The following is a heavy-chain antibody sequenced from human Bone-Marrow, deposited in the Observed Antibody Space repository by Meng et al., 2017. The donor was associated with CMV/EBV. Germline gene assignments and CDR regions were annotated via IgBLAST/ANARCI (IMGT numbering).Heavy chain of an antibody. CDR2: IYSGGST. V-gene: IGHV3-66*02. J-gene: IGHJ3*02. CDR3: ARDSITYYDILTGYYTHDAFDI. Sequence: GGSLRLSCAASGFTVSSNYMSWVRQAPGKGLEWVSVIYSGGSTYYADSVKGRFTISRDNSKNTLYLQMNSLRAEDTAVYYCARDSITYYDILTGYYTHDAFDIWGQGTMVTVSS. CDR1: GFTVSSNY. D-gene: IGHD3-9*01.